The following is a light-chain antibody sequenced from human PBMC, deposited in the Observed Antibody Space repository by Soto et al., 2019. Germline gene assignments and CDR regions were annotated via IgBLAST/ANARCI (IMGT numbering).Light chain of an antibody. Sequence: DIQVTQSPSSVSASVGDRGTITCRASQGIARWLAWYQQKPGKAPKLLIHTSSILLSGIPSRFSGSGSGTDFTFTISSLQPEDFALYYCQQANSFPLTFGGGTKVEIK. V-gene: IGKV1D-12*01. CDR3: QQANSFPLT. CDR1: QGIARW. CDR2: TSS. J-gene: IGKJ4*01.